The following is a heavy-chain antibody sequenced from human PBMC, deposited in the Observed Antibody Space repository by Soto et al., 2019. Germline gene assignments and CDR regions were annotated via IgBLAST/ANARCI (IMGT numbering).Heavy chain of an antibody. Sequence: GGSLRLSCAASGFTFSSYAMHWVRQAPGKGLEWVAVISYDGSNKYYADSVKGRFTISRDNSKNTLYLQMNSLRAEDTAVYYCARTDNWNYDFDYWGQGTLVTVSS. CDR1: GFTFSSYA. J-gene: IGHJ4*02. CDR2: ISYDGSNK. CDR3: ARTDNWNYDFDY. D-gene: IGHD1-7*01. V-gene: IGHV3-30-3*01.